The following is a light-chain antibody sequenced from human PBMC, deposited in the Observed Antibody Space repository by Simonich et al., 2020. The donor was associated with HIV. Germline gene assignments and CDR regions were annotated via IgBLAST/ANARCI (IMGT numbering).Light chain of an antibody. Sequence: DIVMTQSPDSLAVSLGERATINCKSSRSVFYSSNNKNYLSWYQQNPGQPPNLLIYWASTRESGVPDRFSASGSGTDFTLTISSLQAEDVAVYYCQQYYSSPPTFGQGTKVEIK. CDR1: RSVFYSSNNKNY. V-gene: IGKV4-1*01. J-gene: IGKJ1*01. CDR3: QQYYSSPPT. CDR2: WAS.